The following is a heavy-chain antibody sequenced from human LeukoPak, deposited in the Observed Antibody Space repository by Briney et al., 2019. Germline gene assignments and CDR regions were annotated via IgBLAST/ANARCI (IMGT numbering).Heavy chain of an antibody. CDR2: INHSGST. D-gene: IGHD1-26*01. J-gene: IGHJ5*02. CDR3: ARRETSNPFDP. CDR1: GGSFSGYY. Sequence: PSESLSLTCAAYGGSFSGYYWSWIRQPPGKGLEWIGEINHSGSTNYNPSLKSRVTISVDTPKNQFSLKLSSVTAADTAVYYCARRETSNPFDPWGQGTLVTVSS. V-gene: IGHV4-34*01.